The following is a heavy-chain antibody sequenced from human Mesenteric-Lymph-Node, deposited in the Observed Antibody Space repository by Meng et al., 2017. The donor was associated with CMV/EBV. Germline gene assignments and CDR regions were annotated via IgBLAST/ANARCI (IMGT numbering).Heavy chain of an antibody. V-gene: IGHV4-61*05. J-gene: IGHJ2*01. Sequence: SETLSLTCTVSGGSISSSSYYWGWIRQPPGKGLEWIGYIYYSGSTNYNPSLKSRVTISVDTSKNQFSLKLSSVTAADTAVYYCASREYCSSTSCLGFDLWGRGTLVTVSS. CDR1: GGSISSSSYY. CDR2: IYYSGST. CDR3: ASREYCSSTSCLGFDL. D-gene: IGHD2-2*01.